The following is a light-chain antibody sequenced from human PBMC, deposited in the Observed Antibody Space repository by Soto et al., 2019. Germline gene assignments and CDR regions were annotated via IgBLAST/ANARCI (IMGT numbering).Light chain of an antibody. CDR2: EVS. V-gene: IGLV2-14*01. Sequence: QSVLPQPASVSGSPGQSITISCTGTSSDVGGYNYVSWFQHHPGKAPKLIIYEVSYRPSGVSNRFSGSKSGDTASLTISGLQAEDEADYYCSSFTNTITRYAFGTGTKV. CDR1: SSDVGGYNY. J-gene: IGLJ1*01. CDR3: SSFTNTITRYA.